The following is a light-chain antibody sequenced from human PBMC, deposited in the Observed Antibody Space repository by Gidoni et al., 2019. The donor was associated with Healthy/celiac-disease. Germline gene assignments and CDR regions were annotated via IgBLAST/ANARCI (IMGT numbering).Light chain of an antibody. Sequence: SPGQSITISCTGTSSDVGSYNLVSWYQQHPGKAPKLMIYEGSKRPSGVSNRFSGSKSGNTASLTISGLQAEDEADYYCCSYAGSSGHWVFGGGTKLTVL. V-gene: IGLV2-23*01. J-gene: IGLJ3*02. CDR1: SSDVGSYNL. CDR3: CSYAGSSGHWV. CDR2: EGS.